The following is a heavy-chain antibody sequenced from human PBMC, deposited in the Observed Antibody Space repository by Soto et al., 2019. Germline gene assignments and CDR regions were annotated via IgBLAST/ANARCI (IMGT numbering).Heavy chain of an antibody. CDR3: ATEPIYYNDVSGYYPLGH. V-gene: IGHV1-18*04. CDR2: ISAHNGDT. Sequence: QVQLVQSGAEVKKPGASVKVSCKPSGYSFATYGFSWVRQAPGQGLECVGWISAHNGDTHYSQKFQGRVTLTSNTSTNTGYMELRSLTSDDTAVYFCATEPIYYNDVSGYYPLGHWGQGTLVTVSS. D-gene: IGHD3-22*01. J-gene: IGHJ4*02. CDR1: GYSFATYG.